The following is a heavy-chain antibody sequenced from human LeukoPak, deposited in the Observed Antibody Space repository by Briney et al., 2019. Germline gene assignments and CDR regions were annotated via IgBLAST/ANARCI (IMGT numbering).Heavy chain of an antibody. CDR1: GFTFSSYW. D-gene: IGHD6-13*01. V-gene: IGHV3-7*01. Sequence: GGSLRLSCAASGFTFSSYWMSWVRQAPGKGLEWVANIKQDGSEKYYVDSVKGRFTISRDNAKNSLYLQMNSLRAEDTAVYYCARDSLFIAAASNFDYWGQGTLVTVSS. CDR2: IKQDGSEK. J-gene: IGHJ4*02. CDR3: ARDSLFIAAASNFDY.